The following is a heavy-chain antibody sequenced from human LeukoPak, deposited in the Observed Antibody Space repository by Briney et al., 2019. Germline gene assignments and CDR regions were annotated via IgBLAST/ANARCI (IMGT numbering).Heavy chain of an antibody. CDR3: ARDGGWLQTQNHYYYHGLDV. CDR2: IIPILDMA. CDR1: GGAFSSYG. J-gene: IGHJ6*02. D-gene: IGHD5-24*01. V-gene: IGHV1-69*04. Sequence: ASVKVSCKASGGAFSSYGITWVRQAPGQGPEWMGRIIPILDMADYAQNFRGRVTITADKSTRTAYMEMSSLRFEDTAVYYCARDGGWLQTQNHYYYHGLDVWGQGTTVIVSS.